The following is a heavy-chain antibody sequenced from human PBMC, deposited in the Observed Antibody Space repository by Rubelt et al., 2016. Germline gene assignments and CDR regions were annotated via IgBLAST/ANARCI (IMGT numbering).Heavy chain of an antibody. Sequence: QVQLVQSGAEVKKPGSSVKVSCKASGGTFSSYAISWVRQAPGQGLEWMGGIIPIFGTANYAQKFQGRCTITADKSTSTAYMELSSLRSEDTAVYYCARDLVGVVITTHDAFDIWGQGTMVTVSS. J-gene: IGHJ3*02. CDR3: ARDLVGVVITTHDAFDI. CDR1: GGTFSSYA. CDR2: IIPIFGTA. D-gene: IGHD3-22*01. V-gene: IGHV1-69*06.